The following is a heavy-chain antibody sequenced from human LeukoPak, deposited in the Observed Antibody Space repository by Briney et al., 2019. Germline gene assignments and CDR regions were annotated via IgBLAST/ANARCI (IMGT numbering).Heavy chain of an antibody. J-gene: IGHJ4*02. D-gene: IGHD3-10*01. CDR3: ARRTQGSGSYVGY. CDR1: GYSFSSYW. Sequence: GESLKISCKASGYSFSSYWIGWVRQMPGKGLEWMGIIYPGDSDTRYSPSFQGQVTISADKSISTAYLQWSSLKASDTAMYYCARRTQGSGSYVGYWGQGTLVTVSS. V-gene: IGHV5-51*01. CDR2: IYPGDSDT.